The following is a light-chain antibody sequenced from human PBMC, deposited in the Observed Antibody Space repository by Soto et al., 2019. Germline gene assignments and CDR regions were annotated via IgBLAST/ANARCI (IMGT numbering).Light chain of an antibody. CDR2: GPS. CDR3: QQYNNWPGT. CDR1: QSVSSN. Sequence: EIVMTQSPATLSVSPGERATLSCRASQSVSSNLAWYQQKPGQAPRLLIYGPSTRATGITARFSGSGSGTEFTLTISSLQSEDFAVYYCQQYNNWPGTFGQGTKVEIK. V-gene: IGKV3-15*01. J-gene: IGKJ1*01.